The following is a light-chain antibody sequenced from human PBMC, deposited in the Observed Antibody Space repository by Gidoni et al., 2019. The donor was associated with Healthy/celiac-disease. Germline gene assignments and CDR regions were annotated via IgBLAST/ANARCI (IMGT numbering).Light chain of an antibody. Sequence: SSELTQDPAVSVALGQTVRITCQGDSLRSYYASWYQQKPGQASVLVIYGKNNRPSGTPDRFSGSSSGNTASLTITGAQAEDEADYYCNSRDSSGNPLFGGGTKLTVL. CDR1: SLRSYY. CDR2: GKN. CDR3: NSRDSSGNPL. V-gene: IGLV3-19*01. J-gene: IGLJ2*01.